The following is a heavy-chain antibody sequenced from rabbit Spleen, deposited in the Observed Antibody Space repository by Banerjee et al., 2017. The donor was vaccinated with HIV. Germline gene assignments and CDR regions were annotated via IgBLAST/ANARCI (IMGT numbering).Heavy chain of an antibody. CDR3: ARDLAGVIGWNFSL. CDR1: GFDFTNYY. D-gene: IGHD4-1*01. Sequence: QLTETGGDLVQPGGSLTLSCKASGFDFTNYYISWVRQAPGKGLEWIGIIYAAKGSTDYASWVNGRFTISSDNAQSTVDLKMTSLTAADTATYFCARDLAGVIGWNFSLWGPGTLVTVS. CDR2: IYAAKGST. V-gene: IGHV1S7*01. J-gene: IGHJ4*01.